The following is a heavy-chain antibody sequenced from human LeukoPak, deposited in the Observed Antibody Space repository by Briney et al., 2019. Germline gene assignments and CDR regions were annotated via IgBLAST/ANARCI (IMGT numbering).Heavy chain of an antibody. Sequence: GGSLRLSCVASGFALSMYTLHWVRQAPGKGLECVAVASYDGGNKYYADSVKGRFTISRDNSKNTLYLQMNSLKTEDTAVYYCAKPAIENDGDQGGWGQGTLVTVSS. D-gene: IGHD4-17*01. CDR1: GFALSMYT. CDR2: ASYDGGNK. CDR3: AKPAIENDGDQGG. J-gene: IGHJ4*02. V-gene: IGHV3-30-3*02.